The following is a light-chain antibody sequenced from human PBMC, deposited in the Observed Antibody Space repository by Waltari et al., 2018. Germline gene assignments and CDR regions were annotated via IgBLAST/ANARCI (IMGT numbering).Light chain of an antibody. CDR2: GAS. CDR3: QQYGTSSALT. V-gene: IGKV3-20*01. Sequence: EIVLTQSPGPLSLSPGESATLSCRASQTIIANYVAWYQQKPGQAPRLLIYGASNRATGIPDRFSGSGSGTDFTLTISRLEPEDYAVYHCQQYGTSSALTFGGGTKVEIK. J-gene: IGKJ4*01. CDR1: QTIIANY.